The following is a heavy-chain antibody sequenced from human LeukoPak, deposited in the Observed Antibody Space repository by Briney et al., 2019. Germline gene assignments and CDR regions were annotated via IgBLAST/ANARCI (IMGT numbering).Heavy chain of an antibody. CDR3: AKEGTRGYSYGYRGSFDYVDY. J-gene: IGHJ4*02. CDR2: ISYDGNNK. Sequence: GGSLRLSCAASGFTVSSNYMSWVRQAPGKGLEWVAVISYDGNNKYYVDFVKGRFTISRDNSKNTLYLQMNSLRAEDTAVYYCAKEGTRGYSYGYRGSFDYVDYWGQGTRVTVSS. D-gene: IGHD5-18*01. CDR1: GFTVSSNY. V-gene: IGHV3-30*18.